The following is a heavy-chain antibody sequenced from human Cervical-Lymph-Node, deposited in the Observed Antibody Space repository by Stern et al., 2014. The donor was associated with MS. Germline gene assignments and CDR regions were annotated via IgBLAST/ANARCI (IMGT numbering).Heavy chain of an antibody. CDR3: ARDHNHGDYVFDS. Sequence: QLVESGGGLVKPGGSLRLSCAASGFTFSSYTMNWVRQAPGKGLEWVSSISTGSSYMYYSDSVKGRFTISRDNAKDSLYLQMNSLRAEDTAVYYCARDHNHGDYVFDSWGQGILVTVSS. CDR1: GFTFSSYT. D-gene: IGHD4-17*01. V-gene: IGHV3-21*01. J-gene: IGHJ4*02. CDR2: ISTGSSYM.